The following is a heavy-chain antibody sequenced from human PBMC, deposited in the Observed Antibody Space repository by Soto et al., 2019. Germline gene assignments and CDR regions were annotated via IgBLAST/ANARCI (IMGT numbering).Heavy chain of an antibody. CDR3: ARDATAHLYDY. Sequence: GGSLRLSCAASGFTFSSYSMNWVRQAPGKGLEWVSSISSSSSYIYYADSVKGRFTISRDNAKNSLYLQMNSLRAEDTAVYYCARDATAHLYDYWGQGTLVTVSS. D-gene: IGHD2-21*02. V-gene: IGHV3-21*01. CDR1: GFTFSSYS. CDR2: ISSSSSYI. J-gene: IGHJ4*02.